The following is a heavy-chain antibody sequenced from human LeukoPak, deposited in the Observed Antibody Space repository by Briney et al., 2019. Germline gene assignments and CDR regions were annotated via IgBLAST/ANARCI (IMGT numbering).Heavy chain of an antibody. D-gene: IGHD2-15*01. CDR1: GFSFSDAW. CDR2: IRSKADGGTP. CDR3: NTRSPARYCSDGVGYSSADY. V-gene: IGHV3-15*07. Sequence: GGSLRLSCAASGFSFSDAWMNWVCQAPGKGLEWVGHIRSKADGGTPAYIAPVRGRFTISRDDSKDTRYLQLNSLNTEATAMYCCNTRSPARYCSDGVGYSSADYWGQETRVTVST. J-gene: IGHJ4*02.